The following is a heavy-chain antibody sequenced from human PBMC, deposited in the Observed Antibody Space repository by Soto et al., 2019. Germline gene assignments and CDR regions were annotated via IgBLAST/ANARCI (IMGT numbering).Heavy chain of an antibody. CDR3: AKSGLSNYYYYYYMDV. D-gene: IGHD3-10*01. J-gene: IGHJ6*03. Sequence: GGSLRLSCAASGFTFSSHAMTWVRQAPGKGLEWVSAISGSGGSTYYADSVKGRFTISRDNSKDTLYLQMNSLRAEDTAVYYCAKSGLSNYYYYYYMDVWGKGTTVTVSS. CDR2: ISGSGGST. V-gene: IGHV3-23*01. CDR1: GFTFSSHA.